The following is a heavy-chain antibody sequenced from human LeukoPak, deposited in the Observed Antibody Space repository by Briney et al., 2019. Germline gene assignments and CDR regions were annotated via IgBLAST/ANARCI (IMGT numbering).Heavy chain of an antibody. V-gene: IGHV3-74*01. CDR3: ARAGSYYYPY. CDR2: MNSDGSTI. J-gene: IGHJ4*02. CDR1: GFTFSNSW. Sequence: PGGSLRLSCAASGFTFSNSWMHWVRQAPGEGLVWVSRMNSDGSTIDYADSVKGRFTISRDNAKNTLYLQMNSPRVEDLAVYYCARAGSYYYPYWGLGTLVTVSS. D-gene: IGHD3-10*01.